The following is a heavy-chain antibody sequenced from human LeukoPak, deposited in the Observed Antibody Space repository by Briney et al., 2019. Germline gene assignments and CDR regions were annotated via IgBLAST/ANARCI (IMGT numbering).Heavy chain of an antibody. J-gene: IGHJ4*02. V-gene: IGHV5-51*01. CDR3: ARHKMDYDILTGPTAFDY. Sequence: GESLKISCKGSGYSFTSYWIGWVRQMPGKGLKWMGIIYPGDSDTRYSPSFQGQVTISADKSISTAYLQWSSLKASDTAMYYCARHKMDYDILTGPTAFDYWGQGTLVTVSS. D-gene: IGHD3-9*01. CDR1: GYSFTSYW. CDR2: IYPGDSDT.